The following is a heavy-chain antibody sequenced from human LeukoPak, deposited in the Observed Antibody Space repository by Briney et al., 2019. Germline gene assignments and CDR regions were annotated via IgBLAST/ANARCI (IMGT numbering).Heavy chain of an antibody. CDR2: ISGSGGST. CDR1: GFTFSSYG. J-gene: IGHJ4*02. CDR3: AKTQGGLRYFDWLLSYFDY. Sequence: HAGGSLRLSCAASGFTFSSYGMSWVRQAPGKGLEWVSAISGSGGSTYYADSVEGRFTISRDNSKNALYLQMNSLRAEDTAVYYCAKTQGGLRYFDWLLSYFDYWGQGTLVIVSS. V-gene: IGHV3-23*01. D-gene: IGHD3-9*01.